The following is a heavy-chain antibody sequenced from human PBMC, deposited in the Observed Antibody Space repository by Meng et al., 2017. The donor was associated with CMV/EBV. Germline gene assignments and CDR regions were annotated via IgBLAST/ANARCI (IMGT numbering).Heavy chain of an antibody. CDR3: ARGRPILPRLVGYSYGFTAYYFDY. V-gene: IGHV1-18*01. CDR2: ISAYNGNT. D-gene: IGHD5-18*01. J-gene: IGHJ4*02. CDR1: GYTFTSYG. Sequence: ASVKVSCKASGYTFTSYGISWVRQAPGQGLEWMGWISAYNGNTNYAQKFQGRVTITRNTSISTAYMELSSLRSEDTAVYYCARGRPILPRLVGYSYGFTAYYFDYWGQGTLVTVSS.